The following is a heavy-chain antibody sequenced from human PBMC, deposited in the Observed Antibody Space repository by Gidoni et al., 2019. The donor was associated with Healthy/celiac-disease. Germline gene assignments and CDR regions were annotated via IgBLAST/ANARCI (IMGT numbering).Heavy chain of an antibody. CDR1: GGSISSSSYY. V-gene: IGHV4-39*01. CDR3: ARHHREVGATTRSNWFDP. J-gene: IGHJ5*02. Sequence: QLQLQESGPGLVKPSETLSLTCTVSGGSISSSSYYWGWIRQPPGKGLEWIGSIYYSGSTYYNPSLKSRVTISVDTSKNQFSLKLSSVTAADTAVYYCARHHREVGATTRSNWFDPWGQGTLVTVSS. CDR2: IYYSGST. D-gene: IGHD1-26*01.